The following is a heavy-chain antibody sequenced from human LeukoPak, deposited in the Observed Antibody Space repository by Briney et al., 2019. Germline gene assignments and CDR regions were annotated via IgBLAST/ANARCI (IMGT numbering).Heavy chain of an antibody. CDR1: GFTFSSYA. V-gene: IGHV3-7*01. D-gene: IGHD3-10*01. CDR2: IKQDGSVK. CDR3: ARDPDLW. J-gene: IGHJ4*02. Sequence: GRSLRLSCAASGFTFSSYAMHWVRQAPGKGLEWVANIKQDGSVKNYVDSVKGRFTISRDNAKNSLYLQMNSLRAEDTAVYYCARDPDLWWGQGTLVTVSS.